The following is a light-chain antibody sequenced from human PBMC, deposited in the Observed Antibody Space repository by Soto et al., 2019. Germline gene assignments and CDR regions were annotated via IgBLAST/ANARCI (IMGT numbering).Light chain of an antibody. CDR3: QQSYSTPLT. V-gene: IGKV1-39*01. J-gene: IGKJ4*01. CDR1: QTVDKY. CDR2: STS. Sequence: DIPMTQSPSSLSASVGDRVTITCRASQTVDKYLNWYQEKPGKAPKLLIYSTSTLQSEVPSRFSGSGSETDFTLTISSLQTEDFATYDCQQSYSTPLTFGGGTKVEIK.